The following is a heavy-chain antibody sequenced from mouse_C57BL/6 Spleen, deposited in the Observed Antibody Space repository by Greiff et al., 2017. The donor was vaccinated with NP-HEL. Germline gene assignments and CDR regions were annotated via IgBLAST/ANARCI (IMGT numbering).Heavy chain of an antibody. D-gene: IGHD3-2*02. J-gene: IGHJ2*01. V-gene: IGHV1-4*01. CDR2: INPSSGYT. Sequence: VQLQQSGAELARPGASVKMSCKASGYTFTSYTMHWVKQRPGQGLEWIGYINPSSGYTKYNQKFKDKATLTADKSSITAYMQLSSLTSEDSAVYYCAMGQLTYFDYWGQGTTLTVSS. CDR3: AMGQLTYFDY. CDR1: GYTFTSYT.